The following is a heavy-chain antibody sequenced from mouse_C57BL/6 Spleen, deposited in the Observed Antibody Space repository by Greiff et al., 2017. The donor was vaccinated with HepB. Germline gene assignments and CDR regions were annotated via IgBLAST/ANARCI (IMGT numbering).Heavy chain of an antibody. CDR3: ARSYCGSSPYAMDY. V-gene: IGHV1-69*01. CDR1: GYTFTSYW. J-gene: IGHJ4*01. CDR2: IDPSDSYT. D-gene: IGHD1-1*01. Sequence: QVQLQQPGAELVMPGASVKLSCKASGYTFTSYWMHWVKQRPGQGLEWIGEIDPSDSYTNYNQKFKGKSTLTVDKSSSTAYMQLSSLTSEDSAVYYCARSYCGSSPYAMDYWGQGTSVTVSS.